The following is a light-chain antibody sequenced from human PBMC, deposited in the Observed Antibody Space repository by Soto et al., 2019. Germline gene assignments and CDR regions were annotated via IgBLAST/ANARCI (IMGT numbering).Light chain of an antibody. CDR1: QDITNY. J-gene: IGKJ4*01. Sequence: DIQLTQSPPSLSASVGDAVTITCQASQDITNYLNWYQQRSGKSPKLLIFDAANLERGVPSRFSGSGSGTHFTFTISSLQPEDVATYYCQQYENRPLTFGGETKVE. CDR2: DAA. V-gene: IGKV1-33*01. CDR3: QQYENRPLT.